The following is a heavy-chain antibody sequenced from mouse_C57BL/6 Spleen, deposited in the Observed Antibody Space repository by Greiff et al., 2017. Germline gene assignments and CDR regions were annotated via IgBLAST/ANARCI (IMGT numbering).Heavy chain of an antibody. Sequence: EVQLQQSGPELVKPGASVKIPCKASGYTFTDYNMDWVKQSHGKSLEWIGDINPNNGGTIYNQKFKGKATLTVDKSSSTAYMELRSLTSEDTAVYYCARRGVVENDWYFDVWGTGTTVTVSS. J-gene: IGHJ1*03. CDR2: INPNNGGT. CDR3: ARRGVVENDWYFDV. D-gene: IGHD1-1*01. V-gene: IGHV1-18*01. CDR1: GYTFTDYN.